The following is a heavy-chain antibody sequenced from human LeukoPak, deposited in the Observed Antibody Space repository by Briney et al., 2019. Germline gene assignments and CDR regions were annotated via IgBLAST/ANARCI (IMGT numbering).Heavy chain of an antibody. J-gene: IGHJ6*02. CDR1: GFTFSSYS. CDR2: ISSSSSYI. D-gene: IGHD2-15*01. CDR3: ARDGGIRYCSGGSCRTYGMDV. V-gene: IGHV3-21*01. Sequence: GGSLRLSCAASGFTFSSYSMNWVRQAPGKGLEWVSSISSSSSYIYYADSVKGRFTISRDNSKNTLYLQMNSLRAEDTAVYYCARDGGIRYCSGGSCRTYGMDVWGQGTTVTVSS.